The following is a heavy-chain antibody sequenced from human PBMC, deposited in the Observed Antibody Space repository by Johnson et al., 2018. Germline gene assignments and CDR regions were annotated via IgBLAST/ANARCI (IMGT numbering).Heavy chain of an antibody. CDR1: GFTFSDYY. V-gene: IGHV3-11*01. Sequence: VQLLESGGGLVKPGGSLRLSCAASGFTFSDYYMSWIRQAPGKGLDWVSYISSSGSSIYYADSVKGRFTISRDNTKNSLYLQMNSLRAEDTAVYYWARPIEASDAFDIWGQGTMVTVSS. D-gene: IGHD3-22*01. J-gene: IGHJ3*02. CDR2: ISSSGSSI. CDR3: ARPIEASDAFDI.